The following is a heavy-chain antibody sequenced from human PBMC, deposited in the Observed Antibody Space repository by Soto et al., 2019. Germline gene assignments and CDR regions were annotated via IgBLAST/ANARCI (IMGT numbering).Heavy chain of an antibody. CDR3: ARVDCSGGSCYSGDY. CDR2: ISYDGSNK. D-gene: IGHD2-15*01. V-gene: IGHV3-30-3*01. Sequence: QVQLVESGGGVVQPGRSLRLSCVASGFTFSSYAMHWVRQAPGKGLEWVAVISYDGSNKYYADSVKGRFTISRDNSKNTLYLQMNSLRAEDTAVYYCARVDCSGGSCYSGDYWGQGTLVTVSS. CDR1: GFTFSSYA. J-gene: IGHJ4*02.